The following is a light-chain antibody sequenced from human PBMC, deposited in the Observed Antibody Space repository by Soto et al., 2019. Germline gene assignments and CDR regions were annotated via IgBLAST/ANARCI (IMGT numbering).Light chain of an antibody. V-gene: IGLV2-14*01. Sequence: CVLTQPASGSGSPGQSIAISCTGTSSDVGGYDYVSWYQQLPGKAPKLLIYDVNNRPSGVSHRFSGSKSGNTASLTISGLQAEDEAGYYCSSYAGSSTFVFGTGTKVTGL. CDR3: SSYAGSSTFV. CDR1: SSDVGGYDY. CDR2: DVN. J-gene: IGLJ1*01.